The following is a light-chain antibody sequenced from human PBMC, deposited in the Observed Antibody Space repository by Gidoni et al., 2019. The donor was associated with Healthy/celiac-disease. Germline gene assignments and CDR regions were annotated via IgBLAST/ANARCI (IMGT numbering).Light chain of an antibody. CDR1: QSVSSN. Sequence: EIVLSHSPATLSVSPGERATLSCRASQSVSSNLAWYQQKPGHAPKHLIYGASTRATGIPARVSGSGSGTEFTLTISSLQSEDFGVYYCQQYNNWPLTFXGXTKVEIK. CDR3: QQYNNWPLT. CDR2: GAS. V-gene: IGKV3-15*01. J-gene: IGKJ4*01.